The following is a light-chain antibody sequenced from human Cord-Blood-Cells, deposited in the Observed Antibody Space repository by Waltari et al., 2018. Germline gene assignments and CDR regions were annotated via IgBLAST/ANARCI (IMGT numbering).Light chain of an antibody. CDR1: AVPKQY. CDR3: QSADSSGTYV. J-gene: IGLJ1*01. CDR2: KDS. V-gene: IGLV3-25*03. Sequence: SYELTQPPSVSVSPGQTARITFSGDAVPKQYAYWYQQKPGQAPVLVIYKDSERPSGIPERFSGSSSGTTVTLTISGVQAEDEADYYCQSADSSGTYVFGTGTKVTVL.